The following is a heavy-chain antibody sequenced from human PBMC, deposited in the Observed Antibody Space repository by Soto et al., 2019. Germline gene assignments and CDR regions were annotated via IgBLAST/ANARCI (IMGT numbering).Heavy chain of an antibody. CDR2: IIPIFGTA. D-gene: IGHD4-17*01. CDR1: GGTFSSYA. Sequence: SVKVSCKASGGTFSSYAISWVRQAPGQGLEWMGGIIPIFGTANYAQKFQGRVTITADESTSTAYMEMSSLRSEDTAVYYCARLDYGDSNWFDPWGQGTLVTVSS. J-gene: IGHJ5*02. CDR3: ARLDYGDSNWFDP. V-gene: IGHV1-69*13.